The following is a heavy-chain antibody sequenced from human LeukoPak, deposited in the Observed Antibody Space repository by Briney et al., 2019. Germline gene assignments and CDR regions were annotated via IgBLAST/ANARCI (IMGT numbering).Heavy chain of an antibody. V-gene: IGHV3-30-3*01. CDR2: ISYDGGNN. CDR3: SKDWTAVATEQRGYYMDV. J-gene: IGHJ6*03. CDR1: GFTFRSHA. Sequence: GGSLRLSCAASGFTFRSHAIHWVRQAPGMGLEWLAVISYDGGNNFYADSVKGRFTISRDNSKNTLYLHMNSLKTEDTAVYYCSKDWTAVATEQRGYYMDVWGKGTTVTVSS. D-gene: IGHD5-12*01.